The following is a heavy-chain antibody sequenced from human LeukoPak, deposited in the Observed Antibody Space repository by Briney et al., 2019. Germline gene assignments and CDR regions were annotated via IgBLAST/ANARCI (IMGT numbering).Heavy chain of an antibody. CDR1: GGSISSYY. CDR3: ARKEIDPRALDY. D-gene: IGHD5-24*01. J-gene: IGHJ4*02. Sequence: SETLSLTCTVSGGSISSYYWSWIRQPPGKGLEWIGYIYYSGSTNYNPSLKSRVTISVDKSKNQFSLKLSSVTAADTAVYYCARKEIDPRALDYWGQGTLVTVSS. V-gene: IGHV4-59*12. CDR2: IYYSGST.